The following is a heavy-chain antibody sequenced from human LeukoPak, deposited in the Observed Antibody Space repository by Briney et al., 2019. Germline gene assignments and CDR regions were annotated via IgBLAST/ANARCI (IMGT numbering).Heavy chain of an antibody. CDR3: ATQLGVVRALGY. J-gene: IGHJ4*02. V-gene: IGHV1-24*01. CDR2: FDPEDGET. D-gene: IGHD3-3*01. CDR1: GYTLTELS. Sequence: ASVKVSCKVSGYTLTELSMHWVRQAPGKGLEWMGGFDPEDGETIYAQKFQGRVTMTEDTSTDTAYMELGSLRSEDTAVYYCATQLGVVRALGYWGQGTLVTVSS.